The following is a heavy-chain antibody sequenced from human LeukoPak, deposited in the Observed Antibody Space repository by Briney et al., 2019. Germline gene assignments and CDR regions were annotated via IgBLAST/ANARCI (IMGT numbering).Heavy chain of an antibody. Sequence: PSETLSLTCTVSGGSISSGSYYWSWIRQPAGKGLEWIGRIYTSGSTNYNPSLKSRVTISVDTSKNQFSLKLSSVTAADTAVYYCARAWGGPSCSGGNCYSGLDYWGQGTLVTVSS. D-gene: IGHD2-15*01. J-gene: IGHJ4*02. CDR1: GGSISSGSYY. V-gene: IGHV4-61*02. CDR3: ARAWGGPSCSGGNCYSGLDY. CDR2: IYTSGST.